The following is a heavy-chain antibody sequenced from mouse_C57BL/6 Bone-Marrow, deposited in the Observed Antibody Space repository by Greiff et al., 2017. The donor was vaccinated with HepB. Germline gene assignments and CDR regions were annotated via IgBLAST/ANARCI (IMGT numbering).Heavy chain of an antibody. Sequence: QVQLQQPGAELVKPGASVKMSCKASGYTFTSYWITWVKQRPGQGLEWIGDIYPGSGSTNYNEKFKSKATLTVDTSSSTAYMQLSSLTSEDSAVYYCARNYYGSSYCFDDWGQGTTLTVSS. J-gene: IGHJ2*01. CDR2: IYPGSGST. CDR1: GYTFTSYW. V-gene: IGHV1-55*01. D-gene: IGHD1-1*01. CDR3: ARNYYGSSYCFDD.